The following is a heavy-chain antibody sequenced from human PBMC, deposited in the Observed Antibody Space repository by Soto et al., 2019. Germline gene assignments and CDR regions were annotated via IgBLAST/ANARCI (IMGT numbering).Heavy chain of an antibody. Sequence: LRLSCAASGFTFDDYAMHWVRQAPGKGLEWVSGISWNSGSIGYADSVKGRFTISRDNAKNSLYLQMNSLRAEDTALYYCATIDYWGQGTLVTVSS. CDR2: ISWNSGSI. V-gene: IGHV3-9*01. CDR1: GFTFDDYA. J-gene: IGHJ4*02. CDR3: ATIDY.